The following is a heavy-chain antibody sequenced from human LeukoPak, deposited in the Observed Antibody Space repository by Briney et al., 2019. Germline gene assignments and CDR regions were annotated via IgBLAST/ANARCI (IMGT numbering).Heavy chain of an antibody. CDR3: ARGRYYDSSGYYFDY. CDR1: GGSISSGSYY. CDR2: IYTSGST. V-gene: IGHV4-61*02. D-gene: IGHD3-22*01. Sequence: SETLSLTCTVSGGSISSGSYYWSWIRQPAGKGLEWIGRIYTSGSTNYNPSLKSRATISVDTSKNQFSLKLSSVTAADTAVYYCARGRYYDSSGYYFDYWGQGTLVTVSS. J-gene: IGHJ4*02.